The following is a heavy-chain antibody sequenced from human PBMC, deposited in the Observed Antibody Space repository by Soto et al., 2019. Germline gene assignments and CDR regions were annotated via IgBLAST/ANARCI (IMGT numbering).Heavy chain of an antibody. CDR3: ARDHRRGSGSYVEYFDY. CDR1: GYTFTSYG. J-gene: IGHJ4*02. D-gene: IGHD1-26*01. V-gene: IGHV1-18*01. CDR2: ISAYNGNT. Sequence: QVQLVQSGAEVKKPGASVKVSCKASGYTFTSYGISWVRQAPGQGLEWMGWISAYNGNTNYARKLQGRVTMTTDAATSTAYRELRSLRSDDTAVYYWARDHRRGSGSYVEYFDYWGQGTLVTGS.